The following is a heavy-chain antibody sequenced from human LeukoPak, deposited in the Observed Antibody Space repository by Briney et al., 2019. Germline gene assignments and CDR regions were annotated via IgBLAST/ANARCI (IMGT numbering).Heavy chain of an antibody. D-gene: IGHD3-22*01. CDR1: RFTFSSYS. CDR3: ARDYYDSSGYYHGDY. CDR2: ISSSSSYI. J-gene: IGHJ4*02. V-gene: IGHV3-21*01. Sequence: GGSLRLSCAAPRFTFSSYSMNWVRQAPGKGLEWVSSISSSSSYIFYADSVKGRFTISRDNAKNSLYLQMNSLRAEDTAVYYCARDYYDSSGYYHGDYWGQGTLVTVSS.